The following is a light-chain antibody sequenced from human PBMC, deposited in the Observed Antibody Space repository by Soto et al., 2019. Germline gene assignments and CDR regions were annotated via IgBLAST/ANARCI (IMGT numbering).Light chain of an antibody. CDR2: GAS. CDR1: QSVSSSY. V-gene: IGKV3-20*01. Sequence: PGERATLSCRASQSVSSSYLAWYQQKPGQAPRLLIYGASTRATGIPDRFSGSGSGTDFTLTISRLEPEDFAVYYCQQYGSSPPWTFGQGTKVEIK. CDR3: QQYGSSPPWT. J-gene: IGKJ1*01.